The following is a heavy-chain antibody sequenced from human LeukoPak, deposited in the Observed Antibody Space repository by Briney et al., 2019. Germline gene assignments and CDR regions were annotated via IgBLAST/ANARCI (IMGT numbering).Heavy chain of an antibody. J-gene: IGHJ4*02. Sequence: GGSLRLSCAVSGFIFSTYTMGWVRQAPGKGLEWVSDINNSGGRTYYADFVKGRFTISRDNSKNTLYLHMSSLRAEDTAIYFCAKAKTSGSAYDYWGQGILVTVSS. CDR1: GFIFSTYT. D-gene: IGHD3-10*01. CDR2: INNSGGRT. V-gene: IGHV3-23*01. CDR3: AKAKTSGSAYDY.